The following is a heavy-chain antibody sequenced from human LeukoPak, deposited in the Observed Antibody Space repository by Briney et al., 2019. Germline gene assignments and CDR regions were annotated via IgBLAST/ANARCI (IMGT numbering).Heavy chain of an antibody. CDR1: GYTFTSYG. CDR3: ARDHYYDSSASGDAFDI. CDR2: ISAYNGNT. D-gene: IGHD3-22*01. V-gene: IGHV1-18*01. Sequence: ASVKVSCKASGYTFTSYGISWVRQAPGQGPEWMGWISAYNGNTNYAQKLQGRVTMTTDTSTSTAYMELRSLRSNDTAVYYCARDHYYDSSASGDAFDIWGQGTMVTVSS. J-gene: IGHJ3*02.